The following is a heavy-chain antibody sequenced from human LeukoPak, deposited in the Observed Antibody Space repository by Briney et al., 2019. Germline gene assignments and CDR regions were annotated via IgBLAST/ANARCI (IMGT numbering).Heavy chain of an antibody. V-gene: IGHV3-48*04. Sequence: PGGSLRLSCAASGFTFSSYSMNWVRQAPGKGLEWVSYISSSSSTIYYADSVKGRFTISRDNAKNSLYLQMNSLRAEDTAVYYCARDQGDSSGYYRGGFDYWGQGTLVTVSS. CDR3: ARDQGDSSGYYRGGFDY. J-gene: IGHJ4*02. D-gene: IGHD3-22*01. CDR2: ISSSSSTI. CDR1: GFTFSSYS.